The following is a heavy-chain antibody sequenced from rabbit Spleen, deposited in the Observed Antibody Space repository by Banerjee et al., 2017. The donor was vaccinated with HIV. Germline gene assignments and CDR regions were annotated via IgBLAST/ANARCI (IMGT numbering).Heavy chain of an antibody. CDR1: GFSFSSSYW. Sequence: QSLEESGGGLVKPGASLTLTCTASGFSFSSSYWICWVRQAPGKGLEWIACIDTGSSGFTYFATWAKGRFTCSKTSSTTVTLQMTSLTAADTATYFCARNFDLWGPGTLVTVS. J-gene: IGHJ4*01. V-gene: IGHV1S40*01. CDR2: IDTGSSGFT. CDR3: ARNFDL.